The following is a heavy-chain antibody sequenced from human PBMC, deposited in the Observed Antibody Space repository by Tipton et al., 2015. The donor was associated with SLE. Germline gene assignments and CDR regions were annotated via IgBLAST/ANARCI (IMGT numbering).Heavy chain of an antibody. D-gene: IGHD6-6*01. V-gene: IGHV4-59*01. CDR2: IYHSGST. CDR1: GGSINGYY. CDR3: ARSTSRPSSYYFYGLDV. Sequence: LRLSCTVSGGSINGYYWNWFRQPPGRELEWIGYIYHSGSTNYNPSLKSRVTMSVDTSKNQFSLKLSSVTTADTAVYYCARSTSRPSSYYFYGLDVWGQGTTVTVSS. J-gene: IGHJ6*02.